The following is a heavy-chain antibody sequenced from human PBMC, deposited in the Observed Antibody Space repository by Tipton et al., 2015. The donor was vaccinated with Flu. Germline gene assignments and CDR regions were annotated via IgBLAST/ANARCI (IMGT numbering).Heavy chain of an antibody. V-gene: IGHV4-39*07. D-gene: IGHD4-23*01. CDR3: ASPRGGEIPFFDY. CDR1: GGSISSHY. CDR2: IYYSGST. Sequence: TLSLTCTVSGGSISSHYWGWIRQPPGKGLEWIGSIYYSGSTYYNPSLKSRVTISVDTSKNQFSLKLSSVTAADTAVYYCASPRGGEIPFFDYWGQGTLVTVSS. J-gene: IGHJ4*02.